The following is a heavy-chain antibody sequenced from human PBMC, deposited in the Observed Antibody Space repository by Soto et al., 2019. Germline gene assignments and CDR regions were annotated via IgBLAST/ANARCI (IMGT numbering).Heavy chain of an antibody. V-gene: IGHV3-43*01. CDR3: AKDSYYDSSGSFDY. CDR1: GFTFDDYT. CDR2: ISWDGGST. Sequence: GGSLRFSCAASGFTFDDYTMHWVRQAPGKGLEWVSLISWDGGSTYYADSVKGRFTISRDNSKNSLYLQMNSLRTEDTALYYCAKDSYYDSSGSFDYWGQGTLVTVSS. D-gene: IGHD3-22*01. J-gene: IGHJ4*02.